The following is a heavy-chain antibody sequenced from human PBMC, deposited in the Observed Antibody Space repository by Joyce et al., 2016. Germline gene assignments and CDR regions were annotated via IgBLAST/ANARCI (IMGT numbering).Heavy chain of an antibody. D-gene: IGHD3-22*01. Sequence: EVQLLESGGGLVQPGGSLTLSCAASGFTFSSYAMSWVRQAPGKGLEWVSGFSGSGGSRYYSESVKGRFTISRENSINTLYLRMNSLRAEDTAVYFCAKGDSSGYYYNYYFDYWGQGTLVTVSS. V-gene: IGHV3-23*01. CDR3: AKGDSSGYYYNYYFDY. J-gene: IGHJ4*02. CDR1: GFTFSSYA. CDR2: FSGSGGSR.